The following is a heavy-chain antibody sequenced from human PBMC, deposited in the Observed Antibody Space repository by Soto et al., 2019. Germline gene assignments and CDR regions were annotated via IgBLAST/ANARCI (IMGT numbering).Heavy chain of an antibody. V-gene: IGHV3-48*02. CDR1: GFTFSSYS. CDR2: ISSSSSTI. CDR3: ARDLDCSGGSCYHDYYYYGMDV. J-gene: IGHJ6*02. D-gene: IGHD2-15*01. Sequence: EVQLVESGGGLVQPWGSLRLSCAASGFTFSSYSMNWVRQAPGKGLEWVSYISSSSSTIYYADSVKGRFTISRDNAKNSLYLQMNSLRDEDTAVYYCARDLDCSGGSCYHDYYYYGMDVWGQGTTVTVSS.